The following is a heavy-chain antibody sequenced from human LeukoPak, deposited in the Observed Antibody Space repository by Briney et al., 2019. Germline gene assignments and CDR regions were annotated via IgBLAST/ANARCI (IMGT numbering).Heavy chain of an antibody. V-gene: IGHV3-21*01. CDR2: ISSSSDHI. CDR1: ESTFSSYS. CDR3: ARGVVPAAFDY. Sequence: GGSLRLTCAASESTFSSYSMNWVRQAPGKGLEWVSSISSSSDHIAYADSVKGRFSVSRDNAKNSLYLQVNSLRAEDTAVYYCARGVVPAAFDYWGQGTLVTVSS. D-gene: IGHD2-15*01. J-gene: IGHJ4*02.